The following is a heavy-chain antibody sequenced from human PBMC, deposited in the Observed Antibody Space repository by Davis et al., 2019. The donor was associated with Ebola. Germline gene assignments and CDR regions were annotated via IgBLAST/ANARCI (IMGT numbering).Heavy chain of an antibody. CDR3: ARESGYSSRGNRPYYFDY. J-gene: IGHJ4*02. CDR2: IRYDGSNK. Sequence: PGGSLRLSCAASGFTFSSYGMHWVRQAPGKGLEWVAFIRYDGSNKYYADSVKGRFTISRDNAKNSLFLQMNSLRAEDTAVYYCARESGYSSRGNRPYYFDYWGQGTLVTVSS. V-gene: IGHV3-30*02. CDR1: GFTFSSYG. D-gene: IGHD5-18*01.